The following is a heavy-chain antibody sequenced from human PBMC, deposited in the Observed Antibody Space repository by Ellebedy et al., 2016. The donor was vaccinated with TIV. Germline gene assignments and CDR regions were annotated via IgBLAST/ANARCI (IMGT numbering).Heavy chain of an antibody. J-gene: IGHJ4*02. CDR2: TRNKLSGYTI. V-gene: IGHV3-72*01. CDR1: GFTFSDYY. D-gene: IGHD2-15*01. Sequence: GESLKISCVASGFTFSDYYMSWIRQAPGKGLEWVARTRNKLSGYTIEYAASVKGRLTISRDDSKSSMYLQMNNLKIEDTAVYYCAGCSPGNIFENWGQGTLVTVSS. CDR3: AGCSPGNIFEN.